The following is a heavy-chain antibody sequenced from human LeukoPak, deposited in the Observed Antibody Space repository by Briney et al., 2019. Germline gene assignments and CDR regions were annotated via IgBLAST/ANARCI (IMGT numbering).Heavy chain of an antibody. Sequence: SETLSLTCNVSGDSISSDYWSWIRQPPGKGLEWIGHIYYSGSTNYNPSLKSRVTISVDTSKNQFSLKLSSVTAADTAVYYCASGYWGYFDYWGQGTLVTVSS. J-gene: IGHJ4*02. CDR1: GDSISSDY. CDR2: IYYSGST. D-gene: IGHD3-16*01. V-gene: IGHV4-59*01. CDR3: ASGYWGYFDY.